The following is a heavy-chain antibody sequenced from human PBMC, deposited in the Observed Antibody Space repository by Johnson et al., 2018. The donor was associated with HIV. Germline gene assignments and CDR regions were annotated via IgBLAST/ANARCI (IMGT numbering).Heavy chain of an antibody. J-gene: IGHJ3*02. V-gene: IGHV3-23*04. CDR1: GFTFSSYA. CDR3: ARVFLGSSWYSDAFDI. CDR2: ISGSGAST. Sequence: VQLVESGGGLVQPGGSLRLSCAASGFTFSSYAMSWVRQAPRKGLEWVSAISGSGASTYSADSVKGRFTISRDNSKNTLYLQMNSLRAEDTAVYYCARVFLGSSWYSDAFDIWGQGTMVTVSS. D-gene: IGHD6-13*01.